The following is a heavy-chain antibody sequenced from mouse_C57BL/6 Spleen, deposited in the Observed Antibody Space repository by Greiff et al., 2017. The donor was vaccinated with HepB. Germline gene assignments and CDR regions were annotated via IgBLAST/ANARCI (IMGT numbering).Heavy chain of an antibody. V-gene: IGHV1-82*01. CDR3: ARWGYYYGSSYFDY. Sequence: QVQLKESGPELVKPGASVKISCKASGYAFSSSWMNWVKQRPGKGLEWIGRIYPGDGDTNYNGKFKGKATLTADKSSSTAYMQLSSLTSEDSAVYFCARWGYYYGSSYFDYWGQGTTLTVSS. CDR2: IYPGDGDT. J-gene: IGHJ2*01. D-gene: IGHD1-1*01. CDR1: GYAFSSSW.